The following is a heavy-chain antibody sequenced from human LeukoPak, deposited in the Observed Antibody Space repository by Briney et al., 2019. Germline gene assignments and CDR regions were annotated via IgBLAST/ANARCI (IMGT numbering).Heavy chain of an antibody. D-gene: IGHD2-2*01. CDR2: VQQDGSEK. CDR1: GFTFNSYW. V-gene: IGHV3-7*03. CDR3: ANFGCSSTSCLDY. J-gene: IGHJ4*02. Sequence: GGSLRLSCAASGFTFNSYWMSWVRQAPGKGLEWVANVQQDGSEKYYVDSVKGRFTISRDNAKNSVYLQMNSLRAEDTAVYYCANFGCSSTSCLDYWGQGTLVTVSS.